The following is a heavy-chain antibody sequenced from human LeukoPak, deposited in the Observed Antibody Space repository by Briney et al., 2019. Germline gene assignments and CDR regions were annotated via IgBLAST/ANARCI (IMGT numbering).Heavy chain of an antibody. CDR2: INAGNGNT. J-gene: IGHJ6*02. Sequence: ASVKVSCKASGYTFTSYAMHWVRQAPGQRLEWMGWINAGNGNTKYSQKFQGRVTITRDTSASTAYMELSSLRSEDTAVYYCARKQIPGIAAAGSYGMDVWGQGTTVTVSS. D-gene: IGHD6-13*01. CDR3: ARKQIPGIAAAGSYGMDV. V-gene: IGHV1-3*01. CDR1: GYTFTSYA.